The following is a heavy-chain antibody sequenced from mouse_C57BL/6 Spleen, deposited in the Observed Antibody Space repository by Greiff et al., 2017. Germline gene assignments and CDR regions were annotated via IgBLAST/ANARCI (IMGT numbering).Heavy chain of an antibody. CDR1: GYTFTSYW. V-gene: IGHV1-61*01. Sequence: VQLQQPGAELVRPGSSVKLSCKASGYTFTSYWMDWVKQRPGQGLEWIGNIYPSDSETHYNQKFKDKATLTVDKSSSTAYMPLSSLTSEDSAVYYCASRGYGRGAMDYWGQGTSVTVSS. J-gene: IGHJ4*01. CDR2: IYPSDSET. D-gene: IGHD1-1*01. CDR3: ASRGYGRGAMDY.